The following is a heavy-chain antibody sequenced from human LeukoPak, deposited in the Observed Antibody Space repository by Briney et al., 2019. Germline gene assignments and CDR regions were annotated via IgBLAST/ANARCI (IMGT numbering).Heavy chain of an antibody. CDR3: ARHMPYAWVYFDY. Sequence: SETLSLTCTVAGASISSESYYWGWIRQPPGKGLEWIGAVYHSGSTTYNPSLKSRVTIFVDTSKNQFSLQLSSVTAADTAVYFCARHMPYAWVYFDYWGQGILVTVSS. D-gene: IGHD2-8*01. J-gene: IGHJ4*02. V-gene: IGHV4-39*01. CDR2: VYHSGST. CDR1: GASISSESYY.